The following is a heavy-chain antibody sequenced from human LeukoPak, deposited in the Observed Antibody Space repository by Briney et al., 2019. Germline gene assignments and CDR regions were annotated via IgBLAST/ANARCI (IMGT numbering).Heavy chain of an antibody. V-gene: IGHV3-48*03. J-gene: IGHJ5*02. Sequence: GGSLRLSCAASGFTFSSYEMNWVRQAPGKGLEWVSYISSSGSTIYYADSVKGRFTISRDNAKNSLYLQMNSLRAEDTAVYYCARSTEGWFDPWGQGTLVTVSS. CDR3: ARSTEGWFDP. CDR2: ISSSGSTI. CDR1: GFTFSSYE.